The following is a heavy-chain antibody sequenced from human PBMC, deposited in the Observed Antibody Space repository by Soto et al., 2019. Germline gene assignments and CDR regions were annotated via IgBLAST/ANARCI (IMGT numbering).Heavy chain of an antibody. D-gene: IGHD2-15*01. CDR2: ISPILGTA. J-gene: IGHJ5*02. Sequence: GASVKVSCTASGGTFSSYAISWVRQAPGPGLEWMGGISPILGTANYAQKFQGRVTITADESKSTAYMELSGLRSENKVVFNCAHRPYCSCASCDGDWFDPWRQGTVVTVSS. V-gene: IGHV1-69*13. CDR1: GGTFSSYA. CDR3: AHRPYCSCASCDGDWFDP.